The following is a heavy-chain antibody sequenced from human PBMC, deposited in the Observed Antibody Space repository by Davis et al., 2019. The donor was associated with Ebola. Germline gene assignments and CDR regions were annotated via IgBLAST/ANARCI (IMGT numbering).Heavy chain of an antibody. J-gene: IGHJ4*02. CDR3: VRGVYSSSFFDY. CDR2: ISGSGGST. CDR1: GFTFSSYS. D-gene: IGHD6-13*01. Sequence: GESLKISCEASGFTFSSYSVNWVGQAPGKGLEWVSAISGSGGSTYYADSVKGRFTISRDNAKNTLYLQMNSLRDEDTAVYYCVRGVYSSSFFDYWGQGTLVTVSS. V-gene: IGHV3-23*01.